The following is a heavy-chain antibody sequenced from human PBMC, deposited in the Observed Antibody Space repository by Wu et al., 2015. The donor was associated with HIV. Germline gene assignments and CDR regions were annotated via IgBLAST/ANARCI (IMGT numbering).Heavy chain of an antibody. D-gene: IGHD3-22*01. Sequence: QVQLVQSGAEVKKPGSSVKVSCKASGGTFSSYAISWVRQAPGQGLEWMGRIIPNSGGTNYAQKFQGRVTMTRDTSISTAYMELSRLRSDDTAVYYCARDPVGITMIVVETNWFDPWGQGTLVTVSS. CDR2: IIPNSGGT. CDR3: ARDPVGITMIVVETNWFDP. CDR1: GGTFSSYA. V-gene: IGHV1-2*02. J-gene: IGHJ5*02.